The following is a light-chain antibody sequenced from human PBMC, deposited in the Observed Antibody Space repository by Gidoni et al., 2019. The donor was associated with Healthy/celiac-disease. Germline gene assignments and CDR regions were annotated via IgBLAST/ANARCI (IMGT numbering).Light chain of an antibody. V-gene: IGKV2-28*01. J-gene: IGKJ2*01. Sequence: DIVMTQSPLSLTVTPVETASISCRSSQSLLHSNGYNYLDWYLQKPGQSPQLLIYLGSTRASGVPDRFSGSGSGTDFTLKISRVEAEDVGVYYCMQALQTPYTFGQGTKLEIK. CDR3: MQALQTPYT. CDR2: LGS. CDR1: QSLLHSNGYNY.